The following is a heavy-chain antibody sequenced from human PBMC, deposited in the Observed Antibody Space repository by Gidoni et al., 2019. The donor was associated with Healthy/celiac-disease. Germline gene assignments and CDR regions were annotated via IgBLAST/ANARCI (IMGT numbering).Heavy chain of an antibody. D-gene: IGHD2-15*01. J-gene: IGHJ3*02. CDR2: ISWTSGSI. Sequence: CAASGFTFDDYAMHWVLQAPGTGLEWVSGISWTSGSIGYAYSVKGRFTISRDNAKNSLYLQMNSLRAEDTALYYCALYCSGGSCYLGAFDIWGQGTMVTVAS. V-gene: IGHV3-9*01. CDR1: GFTFDDYA. CDR3: ALYCSGGSCYLGAFDI.